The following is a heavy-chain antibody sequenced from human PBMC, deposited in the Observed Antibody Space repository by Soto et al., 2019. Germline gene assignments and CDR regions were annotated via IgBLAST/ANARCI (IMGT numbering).Heavy chain of an antibody. CDR3: AREDTRSYGSGSYLNYYYYGMDV. D-gene: IGHD3-10*01. V-gene: IGHV3-7*03. CDR2: IKQDGSEK. CDR1: GFTFSSYW. Sequence: PGGSLRLSCAASGFTFSSYWMSWVRQAPGKGLEWVANIKQDGSEKYYVDSVKCRFTISRDNAKNSPYLQMNSLRAEDTAVYYCAREDTRSYGSGSYLNYYYYGMDVWGQGTTVTVSS. J-gene: IGHJ6*02.